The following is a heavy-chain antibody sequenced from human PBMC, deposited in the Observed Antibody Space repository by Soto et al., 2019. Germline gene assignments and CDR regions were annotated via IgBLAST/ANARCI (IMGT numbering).Heavy chain of an antibody. CDR2: MHPNSGNT. CDR3: ARGLKVNSQYYYYYGMDV. Sequence: QVQLVQSGAEVKKPGASVKVSCKASGYTFTSYDITWVRQATGQGLEWMGWMHPNSGNTGYAQKFQGRVTMTRNTSISTAYMELSSLRSDDTAVYYCARGLKVNSQYYYYYGMDVWGQGTTVTVSS. CDR1: GYTFTSYD. J-gene: IGHJ6*02. D-gene: IGHD2-21*01. V-gene: IGHV1-8*01.